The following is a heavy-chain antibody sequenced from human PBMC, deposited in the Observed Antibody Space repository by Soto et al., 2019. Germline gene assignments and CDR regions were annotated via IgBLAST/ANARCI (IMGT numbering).Heavy chain of an antibody. J-gene: IGHJ6*02. Sequence: SLTHSLSYAVDGGYFSDYYCGWIRQPTGKGLEWIGEVNHGGTSNYNPSLKSRAIISVDTSKNQFSLKLTSVTAEDTALYFCASSSFLGSGDLFPVLDFGGQGTPVPVS. CDR1: GGYFSDYY. CDR2: VNHGGTS. D-gene: IGHD3-10*01. CDR3: ASSSFLGSGDLFPVLDF. V-gene: IGHV4-34*01.